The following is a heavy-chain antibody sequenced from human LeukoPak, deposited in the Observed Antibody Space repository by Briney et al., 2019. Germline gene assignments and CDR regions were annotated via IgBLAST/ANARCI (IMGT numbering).Heavy chain of an antibody. CDR2: IYHSGST. CDR3: ARQYSTNWYDDRGWFDP. Sequence: SETLSLTCAVSGVAISRGGYAWNWIRQPPGKGLEWIAYIYHSGSTSYNPSLKSRVTISVDTSKNQFSLKLSSVTAADTAFYYCARQYSTNWYDDRGWFDPWGQGTLVTVSS. CDR1: GVAISRGGYA. D-gene: IGHD6-13*01. J-gene: IGHJ5*02. V-gene: IGHV4-30-2*01.